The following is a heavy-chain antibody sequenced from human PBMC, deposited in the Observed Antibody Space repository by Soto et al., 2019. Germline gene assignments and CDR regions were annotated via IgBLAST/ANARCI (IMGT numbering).Heavy chain of an antibody. CDR2: IDASGNT. V-gene: IGHV4-4*07. D-gene: IGHD1-1*01. CDR3: PKNGNNWSQKEGMDV. CDR1: VDPITTYS. J-gene: IGHJ6*02. Sequence: SETLSLTCTASVDPITTYSWSWIRQPAGKGLEWIGRIDASGNTNYNPSLNSRVTMSIDTSKKQFSLKLTSVPAADTAIYYCPKNGNNWSQKEGMDVWGQGTTVTVSS.